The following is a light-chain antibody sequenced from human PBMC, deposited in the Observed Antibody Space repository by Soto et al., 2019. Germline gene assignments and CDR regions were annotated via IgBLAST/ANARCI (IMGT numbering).Light chain of an antibody. Sequence: QSVLTQPASMSGSPGQSVTISCAGTSSDIGGYNYVSWYQHHPGTAPKLIIYDVSSRPSGVSHRFSASKSDNTASLTISGLQAEDEADYYCSSFSVASPLFGTGTKLTVL. CDR1: SSDIGGYNY. CDR3: SSFSVASPL. CDR2: DVS. V-gene: IGLV2-14*01. J-gene: IGLJ1*01.